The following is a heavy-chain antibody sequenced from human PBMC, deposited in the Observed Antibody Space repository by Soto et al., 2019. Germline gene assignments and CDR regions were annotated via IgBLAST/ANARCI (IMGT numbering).Heavy chain of an antibody. V-gene: IGHV3-11*01. CDR1: GFTFSDYY. J-gene: IGHJ4*02. CDR2: ISGSGSTT. CDR3: ARSSLTYFEF. Sequence: GGSLRLSCTASGFTFSDYYMSWIRHATGKGLEWLAYISGSGSTTYYTDSVKGRFAISRDNARTSLYLQINSLRVEDSAVYYCARSSLTYFEFWGQGTLVTVSS.